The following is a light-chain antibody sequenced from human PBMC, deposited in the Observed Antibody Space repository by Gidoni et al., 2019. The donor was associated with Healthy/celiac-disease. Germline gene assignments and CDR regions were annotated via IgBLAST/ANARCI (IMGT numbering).Light chain of an antibody. J-gene: IGKJ4*01. Sequence: EMVLTQSPATLSLSPGERATLARRASQCVSSYLAWYQQKPGQAPRLPIYDASNRATGIPARFSGSGSGTDFTLTVSSLEPEDFAVYYCQRRSNWLTFGGGTKVEIK. CDR2: DAS. V-gene: IGKV3-11*01. CDR3: QRRSNWLT. CDR1: QCVSSY.